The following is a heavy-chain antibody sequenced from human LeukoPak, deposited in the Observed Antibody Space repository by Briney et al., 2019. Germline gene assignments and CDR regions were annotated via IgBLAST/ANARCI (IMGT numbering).Heavy chain of an antibody. V-gene: IGHV3-7*01. CDR1: GLTFSSYW. CDR2: IKQDGSEK. CDR3: AREIGDDCYYYYKAV. J-gene: IGHJ6*03. Sequence: GGSLRLSCAASGLTFSSYWMSWVRQAPGKGLEWVANIKQDGSEKYFVDSVKGRFTISRDNAKNSLYLQMNSLRDEDTAVYYCAREIGDDCYYYYKAVWVKGT. D-gene: IGHD2-21*01.